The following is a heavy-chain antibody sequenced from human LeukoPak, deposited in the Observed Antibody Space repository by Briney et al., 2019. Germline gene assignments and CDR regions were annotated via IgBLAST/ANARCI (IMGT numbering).Heavy chain of an antibody. D-gene: IGHD1-26*01. CDR1: GYTFTSYA. J-gene: IGHJ6*02. V-gene: IGHV7-4-1*02. Sequence: ASVKVSCKASGYTFTSYAKNWVRQAPGQGLEWMGWINTNTGNPTYAQGFTGRFVFSLDTSVSTAYLQISSLKAEDTAVYYCAREELDHYYYGMDVWGQGTTVTVSS. CDR2: INTNTGNP. CDR3: AREELDHYYYGMDV.